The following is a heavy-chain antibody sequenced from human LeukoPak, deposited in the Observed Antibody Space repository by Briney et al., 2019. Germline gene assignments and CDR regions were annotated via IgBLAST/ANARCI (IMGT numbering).Heavy chain of an antibody. CDR3: ARDQPGTYTLSST. D-gene: IGHD6-19*01. CDR2: IRSKANSYAT. J-gene: IGHJ5*02. V-gene: IGHV3-73*01. CDR1: GFTFSGSV. Sequence: PGGSLRLSCAASGFTFSGSVMHWVRQASGKGLEWVGRIRSKANSYATAYAASVKGRFAISRDDSKNTAYLQMNSLKTEDTAVYYCARDQPGTYTLSSTWGQGTLVTVSS.